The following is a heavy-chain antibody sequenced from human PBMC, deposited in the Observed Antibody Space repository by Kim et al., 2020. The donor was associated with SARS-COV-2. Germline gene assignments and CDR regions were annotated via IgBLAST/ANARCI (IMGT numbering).Heavy chain of an antibody. Sequence: GGSLRLSCAASGFTFSSFAMNWVRQAPGKGLEWLSGISGSGGYTYYADSVKGRFTISRDNSKNTLYLQMNSLRAEDTAMYYCAKMHRPYRRGASCSYY. CDR2: ISGSGGYT. D-gene: IGHD2-2*01. J-gene: IGHJ6*01. CDR1: GFTFSSFA. CDR3: AKMHRPYRRGASCSYY. V-gene: IGHV3-23*01.